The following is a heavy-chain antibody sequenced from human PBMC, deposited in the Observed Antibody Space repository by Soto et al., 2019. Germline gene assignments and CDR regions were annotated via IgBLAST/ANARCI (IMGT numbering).Heavy chain of an antibody. CDR1: GYSFSTYY. CDR2: IYPGDSDT. J-gene: IGHJ3*02. V-gene: IGHV5-51*01. D-gene: IGHD1-26*01. Sequence: GESPKISGKGSGYSFSTYYIGWVRQMHGKGLECMGIIYPGDSDTRYSPSFQGQVLISVDKAISTAYLHWGSLESSDTAVYYCARGQTVGRTVGAFDIWGQGTVVTVSS. CDR3: ARGQTVGRTVGAFDI.